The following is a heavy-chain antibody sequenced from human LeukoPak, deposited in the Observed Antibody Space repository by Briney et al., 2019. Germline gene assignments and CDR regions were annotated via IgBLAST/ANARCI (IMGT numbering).Heavy chain of an antibody. J-gene: IGHJ6*02. Sequence: GESLKISCKGSGYSFTSYWIGWVRQMPGKGLEWRGIIYPGDSDTRYSPSFQGQVTISADKSISTAYLQWSSLKASDTAMYYCARNTYYYDSSGYYPPYYYGMDVWGQGTTVTVSS. CDR2: IYPGDSDT. CDR1: GYSFTSYW. CDR3: ARNTYYYDSSGYYPPYYYGMDV. V-gene: IGHV5-51*01. D-gene: IGHD3-22*01.